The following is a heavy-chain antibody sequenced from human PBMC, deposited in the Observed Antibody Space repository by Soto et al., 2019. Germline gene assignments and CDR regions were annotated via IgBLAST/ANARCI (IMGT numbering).Heavy chain of an antibody. CDR3: AAAATSTTHHIWGSYRDKNYYYMDV. J-gene: IGHJ6*03. CDR1: GFTFTSSA. CDR2: IVVGSGNT. Sequence: ASVKVSCKASGFTFTSSAMQWVRQARGQRLEWIGWIVVGSGNTNYAQKFQERVTITRDMSTSTAYMELSSLRSEDTAVYYCAAAATSTTHHIWGSYRDKNYYYMDVWGKGTTVTVSS. D-gene: IGHD3-16*02. V-gene: IGHV1-58*02.